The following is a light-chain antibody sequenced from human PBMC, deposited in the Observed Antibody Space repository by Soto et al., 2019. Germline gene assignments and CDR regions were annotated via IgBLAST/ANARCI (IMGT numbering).Light chain of an antibody. CDR3: QQSYSTPYT. CDR1: QTISSY. J-gene: IGKJ2*01. Sequence: DIQMTQSPSSLSASVGDRVTITCRTSQTISSYLNWFLQKPGKAPKLLIYAASSLQSGVPSRFSGSGSGTDFTLTITSLLPEDFATYYCQQSYSTPYTFGQGTKLDIK. V-gene: IGKV1-39*01. CDR2: AAS.